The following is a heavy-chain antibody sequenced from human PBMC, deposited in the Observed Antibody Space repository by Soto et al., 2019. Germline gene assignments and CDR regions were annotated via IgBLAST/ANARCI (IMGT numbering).Heavy chain of an antibody. CDR3: ARDLNSGTNLYYFDY. Sequence: QVQLVESGGGVVQPGRSLRLSCAASGFTFSSYAMHWVRQAPGKGLEWVAVISYDGSNKYYADSVEGRFTISRDNSKNTLYLQMNSLRAEDTSLYYCARDLNSGTNLYYFDYWGQGTLVTVSS. V-gene: IGHV3-30-3*01. CDR1: GFTFSSYA. D-gene: IGHD6-13*01. CDR2: ISYDGSNK. J-gene: IGHJ4*02.